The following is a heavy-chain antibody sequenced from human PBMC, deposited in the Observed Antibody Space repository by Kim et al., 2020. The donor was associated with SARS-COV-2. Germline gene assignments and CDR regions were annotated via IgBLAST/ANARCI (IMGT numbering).Heavy chain of an antibody. CDR1: GFTFSSYW. Sequence: GGSLRLSCAASGFTFSSYWMHWVRQAPGKGLVWVSRINSDGSSTSYADSVKGRFTISRDNAKNTLYLQMNSLRAEDTAVYYCARMIRQGSWRYYYYYYGMDVWGQGTTVTVSS. CDR3: ARMIRQGSWRYYYYYYGMDV. V-gene: IGHV3-74*01. CDR2: INSDGSST. J-gene: IGHJ6*02. D-gene: IGHD6-13*01.